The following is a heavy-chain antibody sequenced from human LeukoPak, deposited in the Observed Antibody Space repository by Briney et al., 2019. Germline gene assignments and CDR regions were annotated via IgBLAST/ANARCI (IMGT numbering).Heavy chain of an antibody. CDR2: IYTSGST. CDR3: ARAGYSRTTGDDY. Sequence: SQTLSLTCTVSGGSISSGSYYWSWIRQPAGKGLEWIGRIYTSGSTNYNPSLKSRVTISVDTSKNQFSLKLSSVTTADTAVYYCARAGYSRTTGDDYWGQGTLVTVSS. D-gene: IGHD6-13*01. J-gene: IGHJ4*02. CDR1: GGSISSGSYY. V-gene: IGHV4-61*02.